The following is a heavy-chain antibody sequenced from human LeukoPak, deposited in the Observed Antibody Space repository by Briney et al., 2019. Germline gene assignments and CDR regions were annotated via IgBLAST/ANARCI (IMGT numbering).Heavy chain of an antibody. CDR3: AREQHHDYYGSGLGY. J-gene: IGHJ4*02. CDR1: GGSISSYY. V-gene: IGHV4-59*01. Sequence: NPSETLSLTCTVSGGSISSYYWSWIRQPPGKGLEWIGYIYYSGSTNYNPSLKSRVTISVDTSKNQFSLKLSSVTAADTAVYYCAREQHHDYYGSGLGYWGQGTLVTVSS. CDR2: IYYSGST. D-gene: IGHD3-10*01.